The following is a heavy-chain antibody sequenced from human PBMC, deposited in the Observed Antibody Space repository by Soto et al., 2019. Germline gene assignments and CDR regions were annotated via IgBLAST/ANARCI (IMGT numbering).Heavy chain of an antibody. V-gene: IGHV3-23*01. CDR1: GLTFSSYG. CDR3: ATYGGDSVGFGYFKY. D-gene: IGHD2-21*02. Sequence: EVQLLESGGGLVQPGGSLRLSCAASGLTFSSYGMTWVRQAPGKGMEWVSAISGSGDTDNVDSLKGRFTISRDNSTSTLFLQMISLRAEDTAVYYCATYGGDSVGFGYFKYWGQGILVTVSS. J-gene: IGHJ1*01. CDR2: ISGSGDT.